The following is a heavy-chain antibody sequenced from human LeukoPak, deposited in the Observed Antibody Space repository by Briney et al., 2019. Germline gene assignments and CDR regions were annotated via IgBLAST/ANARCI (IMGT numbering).Heavy chain of an antibody. D-gene: IGHD3-22*01. J-gene: IGHJ4*02. Sequence: GGSLRLSCAASGFTFSSYSMNWVRQAPGKGLEWVSSISSSSSYIYYADSVKGRFTISRDNAKNSLYLQMNSLRAEDTAVYYCARDTSRYYDSSGADCWGQGTLVTVSS. CDR1: GFTFSSYS. CDR3: ARDTSRYYDSSGADC. V-gene: IGHV3-21*01. CDR2: ISSSSSYI.